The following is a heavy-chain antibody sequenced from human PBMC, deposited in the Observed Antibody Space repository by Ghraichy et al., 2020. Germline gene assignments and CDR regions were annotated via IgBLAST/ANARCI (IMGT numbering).Heavy chain of an antibody. J-gene: IGHJ6*02. V-gene: IGHV1-18*04. D-gene: IGHD3-22*01. Sequence: ASVKVSCKASGYTFTSYGISWVRQAPGQGLEWMGWISAYNGNTNYAQKLQGRVTMTTDTSTSTAYMELRSLRSDDTAVYYCARDQYYYDSSGPRGRGYYYYYGMDVWGQGTTVTVSS. CDR1: GYTFTSYG. CDR2: ISAYNGNT. CDR3: ARDQYYYDSSGPRGRGYYYYYGMDV.